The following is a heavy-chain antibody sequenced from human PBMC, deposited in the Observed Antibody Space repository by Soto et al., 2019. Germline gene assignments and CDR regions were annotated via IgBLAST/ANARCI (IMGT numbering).Heavy chain of an antibody. CDR3: AREVPGRGYYDRSGYFP. J-gene: IGHJ5*02. Sequence: GGSLRLSCAASGFTFSSYSMNWVRQAPGKGLEWVSSISSSSSYIYYADSVKGRFTISRDNAKNSLYLQMNSLRAEDTAVYYCAREVPGRGYYDRSGYFPWGQGTLVTVSS. CDR2: ISSSSSYI. V-gene: IGHV3-21*01. D-gene: IGHD3-22*01. CDR1: GFTFSSYS.